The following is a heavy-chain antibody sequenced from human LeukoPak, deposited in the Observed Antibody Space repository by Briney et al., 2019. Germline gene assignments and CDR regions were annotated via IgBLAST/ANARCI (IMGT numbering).Heavy chain of an antibody. CDR2: ISSSGDII. CDR3: ARVGEGYYDSSSF. V-gene: IGHV3-11*01. D-gene: IGHD3-22*01. CDR1: GFIFSDYY. J-gene: IGHJ4*02. Sequence: GGSLRLSCVASGFIFSDYYMSWIRQAPGKGLEWVSYISSSGDIIYYGDSVKGRFTISRDNAKNSLYLQMNSLRAEDTAVYYCARVGEGYYDSSSFWGQGTLVTVSS.